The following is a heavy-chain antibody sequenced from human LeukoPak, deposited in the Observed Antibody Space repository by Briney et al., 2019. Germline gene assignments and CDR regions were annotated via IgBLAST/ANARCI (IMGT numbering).Heavy chain of an antibody. V-gene: IGHV3-7*03. CDR1: EVTFSSYW. CDR2: IKQDGSEK. Sequence: SGGSLRLSCAVSEVTFSSYWMDWVRQAPGKGLEWVANIKQDGSEKFYVDSVKGRFTISRDNAKNSLYLQMNSLRVEDTAMYYCARDSYEAGTGDRFDYWGQGTLVTVSS. D-gene: IGHD6-19*01. J-gene: IGHJ4*02. CDR3: ARDSYEAGTGDRFDY.